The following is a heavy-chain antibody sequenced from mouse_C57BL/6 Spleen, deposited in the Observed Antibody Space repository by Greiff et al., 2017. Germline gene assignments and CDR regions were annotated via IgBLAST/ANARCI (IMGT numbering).Heavy chain of an antibody. CDR2: VHPSDSDT. CDR3: AIERYYYGSSLYAMDY. V-gene: IGHV1-74*01. Sequence: QVPLQQPGAELLKPGASVKVSCKSSGYTFTSYWMHWVKQRPGPGHELIGRVHPSDSDTNYNQQFKGKATLNVDKSSSTAYMLLSSLTSEDSAVYYCAIERYYYGSSLYAMDYWGQGTSVTVSS. CDR1: GYTFTSYW. J-gene: IGHJ4*01. D-gene: IGHD1-1*01.